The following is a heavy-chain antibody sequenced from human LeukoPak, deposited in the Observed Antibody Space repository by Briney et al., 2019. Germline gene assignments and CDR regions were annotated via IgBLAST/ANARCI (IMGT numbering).Heavy chain of an antibody. D-gene: IGHD1-26*01. CDR2: IYTTGTT. CDR3: GRQGYTASSYFLDY. J-gene: IGHJ4*02. V-gene: IGHV4-4*07. Sequence: SETLSLTCTVSGRSINSYYWGWVRQSPAKGLEWIGRIYTTGTTQYNPSLKSRVTMSVDTSTNQFSLNLRSMTAADTAVYFCGRQGYTASSYFLDYWSQGTLVTVS. CDR1: GRSINSYY.